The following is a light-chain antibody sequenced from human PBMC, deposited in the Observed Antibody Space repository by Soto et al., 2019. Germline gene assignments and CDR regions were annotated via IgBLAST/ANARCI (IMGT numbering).Light chain of an antibody. V-gene: IGKV3-20*01. CDR2: GAS. J-gene: IGKJ3*01. CDR3: QLYGSSIFT. Sequence: EIVLTQSPGTLSLSPAERATLSCRASQSVSSSYLAWYQQKPGQAPRLLIHGASSRATGIPDRFSGSGSGTDFTLTISRLEPEDFAVYYCQLYGSSIFTFGPGTKVDIK. CDR1: QSVSSSY.